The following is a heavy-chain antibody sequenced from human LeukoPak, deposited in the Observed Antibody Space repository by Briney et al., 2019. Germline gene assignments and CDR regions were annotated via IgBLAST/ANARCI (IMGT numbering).Heavy chain of an antibody. V-gene: IGHV4-38-2*02. Sequence: SETLSLTCIVSDYSISSGYYWGWIRQPPGKGLEWIGNIHHSGSTYYNLSLKSRVTISVDTSKNQLSLKVSSVTAADTAVYYCARVAAGIGFFQHWGQGTLVTVSS. J-gene: IGHJ1*01. D-gene: IGHD6-13*01. CDR1: DYSISSGYY. CDR3: ARVAAGIGFFQH. CDR2: IHHSGST.